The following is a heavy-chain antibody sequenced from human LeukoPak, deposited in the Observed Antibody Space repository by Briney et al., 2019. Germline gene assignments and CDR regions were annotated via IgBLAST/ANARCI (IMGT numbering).Heavy chain of an antibody. CDR1: GGSISSYY. J-gene: IGHJ4*02. CDR2: IYYSGST. D-gene: IGHD4-17*01. CDR3: AIGNGALFDY. Sequence: SSETLSLTCTVSGGSISSYYWSWIRQPPGKGLEWIGYIYYSGSTNYNPSLKSRVTISVDTSKNQFSLKLSSVTAADTAVYYCAIGNGALFDYWGQGTLVTVSS. V-gene: IGHV4-59*01.